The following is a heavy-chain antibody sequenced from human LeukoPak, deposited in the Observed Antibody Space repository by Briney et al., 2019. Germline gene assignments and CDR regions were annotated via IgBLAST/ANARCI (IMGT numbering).Heavy chain of an antibody. CDR3: ARLNVDTTVRDS. V-gene: IGHV5-51*01. CDR1: GFYFNAYW. CDR2: IYPGDSDT. D-gene: IGHD5-18*01. J-gene: IGHJ5*01. Sequence: GESLKISCQGSGFYFNAYWIAWVRQMPGKGLEWMGIIYPGDSDTRYSPSFQGQVTISADKSISTAYLQWGSLKASDTAMYYCARLNVDTTVRDSWGQGTLVTVSS.